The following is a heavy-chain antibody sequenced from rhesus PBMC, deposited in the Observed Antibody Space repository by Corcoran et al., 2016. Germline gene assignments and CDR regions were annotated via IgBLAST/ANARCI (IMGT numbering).Heavy chain of an antibody. Sequence: QLQLQESGPGLVKPSETLSLTCAVSGGSISSRYWSWIRQAPGKGLEWIGYFYGSCSSPNDHPSLKSRVTRSVETSKNQLSLKLSSVTAADTAVYYCARDPRGAAALFWGQGVLVTVSS. D-gene: IGHD6-25*01. V-gene: IGHV4-169*02. CDR1: GGSISSRY. CDR3: ARDPRGAAALF. CDR2: FYGSCSSP. J-gene: IGHJ4*01.